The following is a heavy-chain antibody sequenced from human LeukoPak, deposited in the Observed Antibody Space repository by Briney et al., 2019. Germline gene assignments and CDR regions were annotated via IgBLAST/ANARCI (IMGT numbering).Heavy chain of an antibody. D-gene: IGHD2-2*01. CDR1: GYTFTDNH. V-gene: IGHV1-18*04. CDR2: IDPNSGGP. Sequence: ASVKVSCRASGYTFTDNHLYWVRQAPGQGLEWMGWIDPNSGGPNYAQKLQGRVTMTTDTSTSTAYMDLRSLRSDDTAVYYCARDPNIVVVPAAMEGYFDYWGQGTLVTVSS. J-gene: IGHJ4*02. CDR3: ARDPNIVVVPAAMEGYFDY.